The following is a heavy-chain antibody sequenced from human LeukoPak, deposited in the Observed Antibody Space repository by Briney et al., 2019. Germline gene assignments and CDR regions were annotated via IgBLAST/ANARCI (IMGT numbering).Heavy chain of an antibody. CDR3: AREIRYTYGFDY. CDR2: ISYDGSIK. J-gene: IGHJ4*02. V-gene: IGHV3-30*04. D-gene: IGHD5-18*01. CDR1: GFTFSNYA. Sequence: GGSLRLSCAASGFTFSNYAIHWVRQAPGKGLEWVAVISYDGSIKNCADSVKGRFTISRDNSKNTLWLQLSSLRAGDTAVYYCAREIRYTYGFDYWGQGTLVTVSS.